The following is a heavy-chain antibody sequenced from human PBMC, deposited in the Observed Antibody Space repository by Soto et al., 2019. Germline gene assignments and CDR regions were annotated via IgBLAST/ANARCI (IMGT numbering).Heavy chain of an antibody. Sequence: SVKVSCKASGCTFSSYRFNWVRQARGQGLEWLGGIVPIYRTADYAQKFQGRVTITADESTRTVYMELSSLKSQDTALYYCARDSGAKLSSSWGQGTLVTVSS. CDR2: IVPIYRTA. D-gene: IGHD6-13*01. J-gene: IGHJ4*02. V-gene: IGHV1-69*13. CDR3: ARDSGAKLSSS. CDR1: GCTFSSYR.